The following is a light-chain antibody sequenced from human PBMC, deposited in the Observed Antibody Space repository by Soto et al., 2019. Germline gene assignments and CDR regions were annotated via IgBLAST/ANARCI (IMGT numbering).Light chain of an antibody. CDR3: QQRSDWPST. J-gene: IGKJ4*01. CDR2: DAS. CDR1: QTVSSY. V-gene: IGKV3-11*01. Sequence: EIVLTQSPATLSLSPGDRATLSCRASQTVSSYLAWYQQKPGQAPRLLIYDASSRATGIPARFSGSGSGTDFTLTNTSLETEDFAVYYCQQRSDWPSTFGGGTKVEIK.